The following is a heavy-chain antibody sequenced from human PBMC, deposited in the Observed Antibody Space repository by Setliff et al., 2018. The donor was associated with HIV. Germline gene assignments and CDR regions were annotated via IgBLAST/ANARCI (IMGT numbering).Heavy chain of an antibody. CDR2: ISSSSYI. CDR1: GFTFSSYS. CDR3: ARVGTVTPPYYYYYMDV. Sequence: LRLSCAASGFTFSSYSMNWVRQAPGKGLEWVSSISSSSYIYYADSVKGRFTISRDNAKNSLYLQMNSLRAEDTAVYYCARVGTVTPPYYYYYMDVWGKGTTVTVSS. J-gene: IGHJ6*03. D-gene: IGHD4-17*01. V-gene: IGHV3-21*01.